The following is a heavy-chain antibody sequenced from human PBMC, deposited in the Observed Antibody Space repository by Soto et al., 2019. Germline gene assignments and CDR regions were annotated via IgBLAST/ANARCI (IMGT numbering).Heavy chain of an antibody. V-gene: IGHV1-18*04. Sequence: QVQLVQSGAEVKKPGASVKVSCKASGYTFTNYGISWVRQAPGQGLEWMGWISAYNGDTNYAQKVQGRGTMTTDTSASTAYMELRSLRSDDTAMYYCARDSLGTETTAWLDPWGQGTLVTVSS. J-gene: IGHJ5*02. CDR3: ARDSLGTETTAWLDP. CDR2: ISAYNGDT. D-gene: IGHD1-1*01. CDR1: GYTFTNYG.